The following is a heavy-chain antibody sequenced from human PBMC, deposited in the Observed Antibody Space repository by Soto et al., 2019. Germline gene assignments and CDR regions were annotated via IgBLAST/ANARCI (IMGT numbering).Heavy chain of an antibody. CDR2: IYPGDSDT. CDR1: GYSFTSYW. D-gene: IGHD3-10*01. J-gene: IGHJ3*02. V-gene: IGHV5-51*01. Sequence: GESLKISCKGSGYSFTSYWIGWVRQMPGKGLEWMGIIYPGDSDTRYSPSFQGQVTISADKSISTAYLQWSSLKASDTAMYYCASQSYYYGSGSYVGAFDIWGQGTMVTVSS. CDR3: ASQSYYYGSGSYVGAFDI.